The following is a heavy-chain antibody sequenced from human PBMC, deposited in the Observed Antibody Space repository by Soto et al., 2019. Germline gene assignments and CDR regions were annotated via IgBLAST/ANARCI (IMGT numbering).Heavy chain of an antibody. V-gene: IGHV1-46*01. D-gene: IGHD1-1*01. CDR2: INPSGGST. CDR1: GYTFTSYY. J-gene: IGHJ6*02. Sequence: QVQLVQSGAEVKKPGASVKVSCKASGYTFTSYYMHWVRQAPGQGLEWMGIINPSGGSTSYAQKFQGRVKMTRETSTSTVYMELSSMRYKDKAVYSCARDGGYTNPFYGMDVWGQGNTVTVS. CDR3: ARDGGYTNPFYGMDV.